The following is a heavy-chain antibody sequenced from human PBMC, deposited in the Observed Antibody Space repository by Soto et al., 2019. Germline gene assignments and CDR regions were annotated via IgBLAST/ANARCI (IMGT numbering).Heavy chain of an antibody. J-gene: IGHJ5*02. CDR2: INHRGST. CDR1: GGSFSGYY. V-gene: IGHV4-34*01. Sequence: QVQLQQWGAGVLKPSETLSLSCAVYGGSFSGYYWSWIRQPPGKGLEWIAEINHRGSTNYNPSLKSRVTISVDTSKKQFSLKLNSVTAADTAVYYCARGLGTSLYCRSNGCKRWFDPWGQGTLLTVSS. D-gene: IGHD2-2*01. CDR3: ARGLGTSLYCRSNGCKRWFDP.